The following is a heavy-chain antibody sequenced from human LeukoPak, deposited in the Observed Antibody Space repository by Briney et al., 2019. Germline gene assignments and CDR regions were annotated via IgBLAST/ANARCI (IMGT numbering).Heavy chain of an antibody. CDR3: AKSTRYVLRFLEWLSPFDY. Sequence: SGGSLRLSCAASGFTFSSYAMHWVRQAPGKGLEWVAVISYDGSNKYYADSVKGRFTISRDNSKNTLYLQMNSLRAEDTAVYYCAKSTRYVLRFLEWLSPFDYWGQGTLVTVSS. V-gene: IGHV3-30-3*01. D-gene: IGHD3-3*01. CDR1: GFTFSSYA. J-gene: IGHJ4*02. CDR2: ISYDGSNK.